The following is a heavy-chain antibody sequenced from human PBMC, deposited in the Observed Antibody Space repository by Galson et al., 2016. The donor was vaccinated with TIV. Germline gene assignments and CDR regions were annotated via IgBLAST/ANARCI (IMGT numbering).Heavy chain of an antibody. V-gene: IGHV3-30*03. CDR1: GFILRNYA. CDR2: ISHDGSKK. J-gene: IGHJ4*02. Sequence: SLRLSCAASGFILRNYAIHWVRQAPGKGLEWVAVISHDGSKKYYGDSVKGRFTVSRDNSRNTLYLQMNSLRQEDTAVYSCARADGDHGMLTGCDYWGQGNLVTVSS. CDR3: ARADGDHGMLTGCDY. D-gene: IGHD3-9*01.